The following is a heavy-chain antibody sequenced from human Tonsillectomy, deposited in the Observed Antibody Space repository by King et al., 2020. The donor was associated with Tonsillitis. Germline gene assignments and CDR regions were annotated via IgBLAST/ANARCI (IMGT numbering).Heavy chain of an antibody. V-gene: IGHV5-51*01. CDR3: ARHTAVMTELDY. Sequence: VQLVESGAEVKKSGESLKISCKGSGYSFPSYWIAWVRQMPGKGLEWMGIIYPGDSDTKYSPSFQGQVTISADTSISTAYLQGSSLKASDTAMYYCARHTAVMTELDYWGQGTLVTVSS. J-gene: IGHJ4*02. CDR2: IYPGDSDT. CDR1: GYSFPSYW.